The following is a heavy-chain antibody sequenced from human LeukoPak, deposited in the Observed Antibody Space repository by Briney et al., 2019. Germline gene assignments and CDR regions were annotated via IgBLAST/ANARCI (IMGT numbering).Heavy chain of an antibody. CDR1: GFTFSSYE. CDR3: ARGGGYCSSTSCYGRDFDY. CDR2: ISSSGSTI. Sequence: PGGSLRLSCAASGFTFSSYEMNWVRQAPGKGLEWVSYISSSGSTIYYADSVKGRFTISRDNAKNSLHLQMNSLRAEDTAVYYCARGGGYCSSTSCYGRDFDYWGQGTLVTVSS. D-gene: IGHD2-2*03. J-gene: IGHJ4*02. V-gene: IGHV3-48*03.